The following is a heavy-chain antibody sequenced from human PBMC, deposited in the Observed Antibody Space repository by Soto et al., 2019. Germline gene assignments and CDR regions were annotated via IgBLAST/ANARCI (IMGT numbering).Heavy chain of an antibody. V-gene: IGHV3-30*01. D-gene: IGHD1-26*01. J-gene: IGHJ4*02. Sequence: PGGSLRLSCAASGFIIPSRAIHWIRQSPGKGLEWVAVIGSDGTHTYYGDSVRGRFTISRDTSQNMVFLQMDSLTADDTALYYCARDYRVGPPDYFDNWGQGTLVTVSS. CDR3: ARDYRVGPPDYFDN. CDR1: GFIIPSRA. CDR2: IGSDGTHT.